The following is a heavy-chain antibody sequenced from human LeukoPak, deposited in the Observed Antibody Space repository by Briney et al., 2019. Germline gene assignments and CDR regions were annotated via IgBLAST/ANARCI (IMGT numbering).Heavy chain of an antibody. V-gene: IGHV3-11*06. CDR3: ARDLSYYYDSSGYYFDY. CDR2: ISNSSSYT. D-gene: IGHD3-22*01. CDR1: GFTFSDYY. Sequence: GGSLGLSCAASGFTFSDYYMSWIRQAPGKGLEWVSYISNSSSYTNYADSVKGRFTISRDNAKNSLYLQMNSLRAEDTAVYYCARDLSYYYDSSGYYFDYWGQGTLVTVSS. J-gene: IGHJ4*02.